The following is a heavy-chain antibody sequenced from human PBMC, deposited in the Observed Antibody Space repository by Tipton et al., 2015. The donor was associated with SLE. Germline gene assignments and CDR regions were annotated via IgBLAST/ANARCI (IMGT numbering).Heavy chain of an antibody. Sequence: TLSLTCTVSGSSINSYYWSWIRQPPGKGLEWIGCFYYSGSTNYNPSLKSRVTISLDTSKNQFSLNLNSVTAADTAVYYCAREVGNLDYWGQGTLVTVSS. J-gene: IGHJ4*02. D-gene: IGHD2-2*01. CDR3: AREVGNLDY. V-gene: IGHV4-59*01. CDR1: GSSINSYY. CDR2: FYYSGST.